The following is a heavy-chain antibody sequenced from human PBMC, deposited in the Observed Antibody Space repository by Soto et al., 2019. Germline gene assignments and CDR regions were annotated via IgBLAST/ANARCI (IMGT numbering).Heavy chain of an antibody. Sequence: GGSLRLSCAASGFTFSSYAMSWVRQAPGKGLEWVSAISGSGGSTYYADSVKGRFTISRDNSKNTLYLQMNSLRAEDSAVYYCAKVDQIAAAGNDWFDPWGQGTLVTVSS. V-gene: IGHV3-23*01. CDR3: AKVDQIAAAGNDWFDP. J-gene: IGHJ5*02. CDR1: GFTFSSYA. D-gene: IGHD6-13*01. CDR2: ISGSGGST.